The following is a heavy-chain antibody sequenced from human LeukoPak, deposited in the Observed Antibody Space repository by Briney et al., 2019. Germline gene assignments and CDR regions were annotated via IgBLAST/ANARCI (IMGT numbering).Heavy chain of an antibody. CDR3: ARGTWFDP. D-gene: IGHD1-1*01. J-gene: IGHJ5*02. CDR1: GYTFTSYG. Sequence: GASVKVSCKASGYTFTSYGISWVRQAPGHELEWMGWISAYNGNTNYAQKLQGRATMTTDTSTSIGYMELRSLRSDDTAVYYCARGTWFDPWGQGTLVTVSS. CDR2: ISAYNGNT. V-gene: IGHV1-18*01.